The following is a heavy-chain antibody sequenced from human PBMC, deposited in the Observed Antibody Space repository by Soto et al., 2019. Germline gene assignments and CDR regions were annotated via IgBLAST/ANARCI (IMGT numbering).Heavy chain of an antibody. J-gene: IGHJ4*02. Sequence: SETLSLTCAVYGGSFSGYYWSWIRQPPGKGLEWIGEINHGGSTNYNPSLKSRVTISVDTSKNQFSLKLSSVTAADTAVYYCARGKWELLYYFDYWGQGTLVTVSS. CDR2: INHGGST. CDR1: GGSFSGYY. CDR3: ARGKWELLYYFDY. D-gene: IGHD1-26*01. V-gene: IGHV4-34*01.